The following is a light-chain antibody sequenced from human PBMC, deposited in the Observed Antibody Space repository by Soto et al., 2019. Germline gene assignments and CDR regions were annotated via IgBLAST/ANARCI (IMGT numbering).Light chain of an antibody. V-gene: IGLV2-23*02. J-gene: IGLJ3*02. CDR3: CSYGGSHTWV. Sequence: QSALTQPASVSGSPGQSITISCTGTSSDVGSYNLVSWYQQYPGKAPKLMIYEVSKRPSGVSNRFSGSKSGNTASLTISGLQAEDEADYYCCSYGGSHTWVCGGGTKLTVL. CDR1: SSDVGSYNL. CDR2: EVS.